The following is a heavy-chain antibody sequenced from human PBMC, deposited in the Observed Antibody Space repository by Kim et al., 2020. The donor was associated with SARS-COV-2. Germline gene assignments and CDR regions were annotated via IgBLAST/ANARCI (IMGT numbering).Heavy chain of an antibody. Sequence: GGSLRLSCVASGFTFRNYGLHWVRQAPGKGLEWVALIWHDGTNDYYGDSVRGRFIISRDNSKNTMYLQMNSLTGEDTAVYFCAREAYGGDYLTQGGLDY. CDR2: IWHDGTND. J-gene: IGHJ4*01. D-gene: IGHD2-21*02. CDR1: GFTFRNYG. V-gene: IGHV3-33*01. CDR3: AREAYGGDYLTQGGLDY.